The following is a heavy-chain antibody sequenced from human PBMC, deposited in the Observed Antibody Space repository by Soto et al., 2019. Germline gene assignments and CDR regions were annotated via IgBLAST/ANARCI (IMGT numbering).Heavy chain of an antibody. J-gene: IGHJ4*02. Sequence: EVQLLESGGGLVQPGGSLRLSCAAPGFTFSSYAMSWVRQAPGKGLEWVSAISCSGGSTYYADSVKGRFTLSRDNSKNTLYLQMNSLRAEDTAVYYCEKAHGSGRYYKDLDYWGQGTLVTVSS. CDR2: ISCSGGST. CDR1: GFTFSSYA. D-gene: IGHD3-10*01. CDR3: EKAHGSGRYYKDLDY. V-gene: IGHV3-23*01.